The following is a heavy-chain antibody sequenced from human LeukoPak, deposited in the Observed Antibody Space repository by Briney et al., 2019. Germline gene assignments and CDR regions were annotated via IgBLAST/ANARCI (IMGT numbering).Heavy chain of an antibody. CDR3: ARVYPYYYGSGSYWRRQWITFDY. Sequence: PSQTLFLTCTVSGGSISRDSFYWSWIRQPAGKGLEWIGRIYTSGSTNYNPSLKSRVTISVDTSKNQFSLKLSSVTAADTAVYYCARVYPYYYGSGSYWRRQWITFDYWGQGTLVTVSS. CDR1: GGSISRDSFY. J-gene: IGHJ4*02. V-gene: IGHV4-61*02. D-gene: IGHD3-10*01. CDR2: IYTSGST.